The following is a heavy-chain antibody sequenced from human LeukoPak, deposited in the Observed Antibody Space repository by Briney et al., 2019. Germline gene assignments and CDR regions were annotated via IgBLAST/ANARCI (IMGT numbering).Heavy chain of an antibody. CDR1: GGSISSGGYY. V-gene: IGHV4-31*03. D-gene: IGHD7-27*01. CDR2: IYYSGST. J-gene: IGHJ4*02. CDR3: ARDAPSATGELDY. Sequence: PSETLSLTCTVSGGSISSGGYYWSWIRQHPGKGLEWIGYIYYSGSTYYNPSPKSRVTISVDTSKNQFSLKLSSVTAADTAVYYCARDAPSATGELDYWGQGTLVTVSS.